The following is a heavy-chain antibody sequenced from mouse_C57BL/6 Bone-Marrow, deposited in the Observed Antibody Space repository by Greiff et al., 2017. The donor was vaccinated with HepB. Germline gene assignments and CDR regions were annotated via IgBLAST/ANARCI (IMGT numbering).Heavy chain of an antibody. CDR2: SRNKANDYTT. V-gene: IGHV7-1*01. CDR1: GFTFSDFY. Sequence: EVQLMESGGGLVQSGRSLRLSCATSGFTFSDFYMEWVRQAPGKGLEWIAASRNKANDYTTEYSASVKGRFIVSRDTSQSILYLQMNALRAEDTAIYYCARDAYGSFDYWGQGTTLTVSS. J-gene: IGHJ2*01. D-gene: IGHD1-1*01. CDR3: ARDAYGSFDY.